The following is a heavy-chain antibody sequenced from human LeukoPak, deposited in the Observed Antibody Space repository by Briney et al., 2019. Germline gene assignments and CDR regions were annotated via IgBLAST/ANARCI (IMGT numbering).Heavy chain of an antibody. CDR2: IYYSGST. CDR3: ARQTYYYDSSGLNVFDY. J-gene: IGHJ4*02. Sequence: PSETLSLTCTVSGGSISSSSYYWDWIRQPPGKGLEWIGSIYYSGSTYYNPSLKSRVTISVDTSKNQFSLKPSSVTAADTAVYYCARQTYYYDSSGLNVFDYWGQGTLVTVSS. V-gene: IGHV4-39*01. CDR1: GGSISSSSYY. D-gene: IGHD3-22*01.